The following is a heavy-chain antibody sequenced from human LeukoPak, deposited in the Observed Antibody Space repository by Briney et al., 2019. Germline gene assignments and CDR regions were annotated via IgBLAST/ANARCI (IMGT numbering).Heavy chain of an antibody. CDR3: AKDMGEISLYFDY. V-gene: IGHV3-23*01. Sequence: PGGSLRLSCAASGFTFSSYGMSWVRQAPGKGLEWVSAISGSGGSTYYADSVKGRFTISRDNSKNTLYLQMNSLRAEDTAVYYCAKDMGEISLYFDYWGQGTLVTVSS. J-gene: IGHJ4*02. CDR1: GFTFSSYG. D-gene: IGHD1-26*01. CDR2: ISGSGGST.